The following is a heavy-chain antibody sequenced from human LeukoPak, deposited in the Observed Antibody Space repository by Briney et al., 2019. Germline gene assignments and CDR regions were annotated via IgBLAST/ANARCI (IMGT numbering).Heavy chain of an antibody. CDR2: ITGIGGRA. J-gene: IGHJ3*02. CDR3: ARIWLPGAFDI. V-gene: IGHV3-23*01. D-gene: IGHD5-18*01. CDR1: GLTFSSDA. Sequence: GGTLRLSCAASGLTFSSDAMSWVRQAPGKGLEWVSAITGIGGRAYYADSVKGRFTISRDNSKNTLYLQMNSLRAEDTAVYYCARIWLPGAFDIWGQGTMVTVSS.